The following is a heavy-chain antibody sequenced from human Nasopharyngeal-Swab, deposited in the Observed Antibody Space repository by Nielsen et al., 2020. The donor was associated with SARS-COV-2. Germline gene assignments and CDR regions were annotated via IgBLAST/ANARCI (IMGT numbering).Heavy chain of an antibody. J-gene: IGHJ4*02. V-gene: IGHV4-38-2*01. CDR3: ARAVEMAAILDY. CDR2: IYHSGST. Sequence: SETLSLTCAVYGYSMNSGYYWGWIRQHPGKGLEWIGSIYHSGSTYYNPSLKSRVTLSIDTSKNQFSLKLSSVTASDTAVYYCARAVEMAAILDYWGQGTLVTVSS. CDR1: GYSMNSGYY. D-gene: IGHD5-24*01.